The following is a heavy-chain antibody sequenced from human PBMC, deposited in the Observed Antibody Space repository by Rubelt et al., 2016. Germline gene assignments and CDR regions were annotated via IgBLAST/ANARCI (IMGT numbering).Heavy chain of an antibody. CDR2: IHPNSGGT. Sequence: QVQLVQSGAEVKKPGASVKVSCKASGYTFTGYYMHWVRQAHGQGLEWMGRIHPNSGGTNDAQEVQGRVTRTRETAISTAYMELSRLRSDDTAVYYCAREDSSGYWGQGTLVTVSS. CDR3: AREDSSGY. D-gene: IGHD6-19*01. J-gene: IGHJ4*02. CDR1: GYTFTGYY. V-gene: IGHV1-2*06.